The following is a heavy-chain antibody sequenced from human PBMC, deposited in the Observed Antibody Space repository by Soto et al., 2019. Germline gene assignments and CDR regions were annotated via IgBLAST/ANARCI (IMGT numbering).Heavy chain of an antibody. CDR3: ARDLKDIVVVPADNYYYYMDV. J-gene: IGHJ6*03. Sequence: ASVNVSCKASGYTFTSYGISLVRQATGQGLEWMGWISAYNGNTNYAQKLQGRVTMTTDTSTSTAYMELRSLRSDDTAVYYCARDLKDIVVVPADNYYYYMDVWGEGTTVTVSS. CDR1: GYTFTSYG. D-gene: IGHD2-2*01. V-gene: IGHV1-18*01. CDR2: ISAYNGNT.